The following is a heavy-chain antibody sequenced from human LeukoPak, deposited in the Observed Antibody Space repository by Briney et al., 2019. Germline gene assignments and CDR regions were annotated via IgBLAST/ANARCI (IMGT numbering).Heavy chain of an antibody. D-gene: IGHD3-22*01. J-gene: IGHJ6*02. CDR2: IYYSGST. Sequence: PSETLSLTCTVSGGSISSYYWSWIRQPPGKGLEWIGYIYYSGSTNYNPSLKSRVTISADTSKNQFSLKLSSVTAADTAVYYCARDHRYYYDSSGYSHYYYGMDVWGQGTTVTVSS. V-gene: IGHV4-59*01. CDR1: GGSISSYY. CDR3: ARDHRYYYDSSGYSHYYYGMDV.